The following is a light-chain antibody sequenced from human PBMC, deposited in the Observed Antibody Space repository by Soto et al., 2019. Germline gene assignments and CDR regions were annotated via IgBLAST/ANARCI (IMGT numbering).Light chain of an antibody. CDR2: DAS. Sequence: EIVLTQSPATLSLSPGERATLSCRASQSVSSYLAWYQQKPGQAPRLLIYDASNRATGIPARFSGSGSGTDFTLTISSLEPEDFAVYYCQRRSNLYTFGQGNKLEIK. J-gene: IGKJ2*01. CDR3: QRRSNLYT. V-gene: IGKV3-11*01. CDR1: QSVSSY.